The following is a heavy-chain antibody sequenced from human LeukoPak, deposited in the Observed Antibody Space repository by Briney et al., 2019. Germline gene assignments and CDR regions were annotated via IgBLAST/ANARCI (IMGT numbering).Heavy chain of an antibody. V-gene: IGHV3-33*06. CDR1: GLTFSTYG. CDR3: VKERGPFDAFDI. J-gene: IGHJ3*02. Sequence: PGRSLRLSCAATGLTFSTYGMHWVRQAPGKGLEWVADIWSEGNKKFYADSVKGRFTFSRDNSRNTLSLQMNSLRAEDTAVYYCVKERGPFDAFDIWGQGTMVTVSS. CDR2: IWSEGNKK.